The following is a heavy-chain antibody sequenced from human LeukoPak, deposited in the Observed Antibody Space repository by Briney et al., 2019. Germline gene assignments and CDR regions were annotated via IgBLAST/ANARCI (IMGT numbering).Heavy chain of an antibody. CDR1: GYTFSNYG. CDR3: AKGDYFGSGFDY. D-gene: IGHD3-10*01. Sequence: GGSLRLSCAASGYTFSNYGLHWVRRVPGKGLEWVAFVFYDGSNQYYADSVKGRFTISRDNSKYTLYLQMNSLRVEDTAVYYCAKGDYFGSGFDYWGQGTLVIVST. J-gene: IGHJ4*02. V-gene: IGHV3-30*02. CDR2: VFYDGSNQ.